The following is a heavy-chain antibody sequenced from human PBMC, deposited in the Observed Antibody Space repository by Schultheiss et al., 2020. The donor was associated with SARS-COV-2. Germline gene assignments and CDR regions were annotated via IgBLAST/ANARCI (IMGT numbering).Heavy chain of an antibody. CDR3: ARTKVVPAARADY. CDR2: IKQDGSEK. V-gene: IGHV3-7*03. Sequence: GGSLRLSCAASGFTFSSYWMRWVRQAPGKGLEWVANIKQDGSEKYYVDSVKGRFTISRDNAKNSLYLQMNSLRAEDTAVYYCARTKVVPAARADYWGQGTLVTVSS. CDR1: GFTFSSYW. D-gene: IGHD2-2*01. J-gene: IGHJ4*02.